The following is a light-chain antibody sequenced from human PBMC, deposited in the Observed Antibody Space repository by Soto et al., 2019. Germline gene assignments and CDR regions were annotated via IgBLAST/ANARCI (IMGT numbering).Light chain of an antibody. CDR2: SAS. CDR1: QYIGNY. V-gene: IGKV1-39*01. Sequence: DIQVTQSPPSLSASVGDRVTITCRASQYIGNYLNWYQHKPGKAPQLLIYSASTLQIGVPSRFSGSVSGTDFTLTITTRQPDDFASYYCQSNYILPWTFGRGTKVETK. CDR3: QSNYILPWT. J-gene: IGKJ1*01.